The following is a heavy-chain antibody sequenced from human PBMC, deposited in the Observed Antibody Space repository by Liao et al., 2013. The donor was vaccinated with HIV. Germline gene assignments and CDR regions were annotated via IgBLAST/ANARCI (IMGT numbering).Heavy chain of an antibody. CDR2: IFGSGNT. J-gene: IGHJ6*03. CDR1: GASITSGNAY. V-gene: IGHV4-61*02. Sequence: QVQLQESGPGLVKPSQTLSLTCSVSGASITSGNAYWSWIRQPAGKGLEWLGRIFGSGNTDYNPSLKSRITMSVGTSKNQFSLKLSSVTAADTAVYYCASLSLPYYYHMDVWGKGTPVTVSS. CDR3: ASLSLPYYYHMDV.